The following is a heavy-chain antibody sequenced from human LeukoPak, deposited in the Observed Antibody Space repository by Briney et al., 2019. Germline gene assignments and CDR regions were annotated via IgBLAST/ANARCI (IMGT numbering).Heavy chain of an antibody. J-gene: IGHJ4*02. CDR2: ISGSGGST. V-gene: IGHV3-23*01. Sequence: GGSLRLSCAASGFTFSSYAMSWVRQAPGKGLEWVSAISGSGGSTYYADSVKGRFTISRDDSQNTLYLQMNSLSAEDTAVYYCAKVETSGGANCYALDYWGQGTLVTVSS. CDR3: AKVETSGGANCYALDY. CDR1: GFTFSSYA. D-gene: IGHD2-2*01.